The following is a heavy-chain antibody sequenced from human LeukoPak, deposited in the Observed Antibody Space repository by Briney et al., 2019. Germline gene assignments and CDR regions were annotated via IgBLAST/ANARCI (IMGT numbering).Heavy chain of an antibody. CDR3: ARDASMISFDY. CDR2: ITTSTGKP. J-gene: IGHJ4*02. V-gene: IGHV7-4-1*02. D-gene: IGHD3-16*01. Sequence: GASVKVSCEASGYTFTVYSINWLRQAPGQGLEWMGWITTSTGKPTYAQGFTGRFVFSLDTSVSTTYLHINSLKAEDTAVYYCARDASMISFDYWGQGSLVTVSS. CDR1: GYTFTVYS.